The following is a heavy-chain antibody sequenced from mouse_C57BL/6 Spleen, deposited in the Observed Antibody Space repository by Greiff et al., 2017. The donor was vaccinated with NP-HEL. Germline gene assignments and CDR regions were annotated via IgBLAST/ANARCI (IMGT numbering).Heavy chain of an antibody. CDR3: ARSFITTVVALDY. Sequence: QVQLQQPGAELVRPGSSVKLSCKASGYTFTSYWMHWVKQRPIQGLEWIGNIDPSDSETHYNQKFKDKATLTVDKSSSTAYMQLSSLTSEDSAVYYCARSFITTVVALDYWGQGTTLTVSS. D-gene: IGHD1-1*01. CDR2: IDPSDSET. CDR1: GYTFTSYW. J-gene: IGHJ2*01. V-gene: IGHV1-52*01.